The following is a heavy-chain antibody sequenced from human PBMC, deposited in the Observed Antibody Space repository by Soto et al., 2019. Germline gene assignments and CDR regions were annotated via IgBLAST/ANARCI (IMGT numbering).Heavy chain of an antibody. D-gene: IGHD1-26*01. Sequence: GASVKVSCKASGYTFTGYYMHWVRQAPGQGLEWMGWINPNSGGTNYAQKFQGRVTMTRDTSISTAYMELSRLRSDDTAVYYCAREPWSGSYQGWFDPWGQGTLVTVSS. V-gene: IGHV1-2*02. CDR1: GYTFTGYY. CDR2: INPNSGGT. CDR3: AREPWSGSYQGWFDP. J-gene: IGHJ5*02.